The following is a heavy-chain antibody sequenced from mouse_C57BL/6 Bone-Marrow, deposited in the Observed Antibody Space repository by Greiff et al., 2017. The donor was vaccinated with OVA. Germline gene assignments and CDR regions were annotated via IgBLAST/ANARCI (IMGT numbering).Heavy chain of an antibody. CDR2: INPYNGGT. J-gene: IGHJ4*01. V-gene: IGHV1-19*01. CDR3: ARGYGSSLYYYAMDY. CDR1: GYTFTDYY. D-gene: IGHD1-1*01. Sequence: EVQLQQSGPVLVKPGASVKMSCKASGYTFTDYYMNWVKQSHGKSLEWIGVINPYNGGTSYNQKFKGKATLTVDKSSSTAYMELNSLTSEDSAVYYCARGYGSSLYYYAMDYWGQGTSVTVSS.